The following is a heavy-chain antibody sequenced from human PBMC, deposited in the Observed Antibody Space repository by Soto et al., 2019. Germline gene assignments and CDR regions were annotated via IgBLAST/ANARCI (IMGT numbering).Heavy chain of an antibody. CDR1: GGSISSGGYY. Sequence: QVRLQESGPGLMKPSQTLSLTCTVSGGSISSGGYYWSWIRQHPGKGLEWIGCIYYSGSTYYNPSLKSRLTISVDTSKNQFSLKLSSVTAADTAVYYCARESHHYDNNGRRFDYWGQGTLVTVSS. J-gene: IGHJ4*02. V-gene: IGHV4-31*03. D-gene: IGHD3-22*01. CDR2: IYYSGST. CDR3: ARESHHYDNNGRRFDY.